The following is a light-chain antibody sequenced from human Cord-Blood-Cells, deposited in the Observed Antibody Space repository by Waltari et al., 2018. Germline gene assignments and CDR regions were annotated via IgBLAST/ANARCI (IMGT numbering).Light chain of an antibody. V-gene: IGKV2-28*01. CDR3: MQALQTPYT. CDR2: LGS. J-gene: IGKJ2*01. CDR1: QSRLHSNGYNY. Sequence: DIVMTPPPLSLPVTPGEPASISSRSSQSRLHSNGYNYLDWYLQKPGPSPQLLIYLGSNRASGVPDRFSGSGSGTDFTLKISRVEAEDVGVYYCMQALQTPYTFGQGTKLEIK.